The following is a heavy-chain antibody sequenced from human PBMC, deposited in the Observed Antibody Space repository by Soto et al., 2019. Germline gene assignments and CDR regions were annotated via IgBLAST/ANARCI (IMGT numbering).Heavy chain of an antibody. J-gene: IGHJ4*02. Sequence: QVQLVQSGAEEKKPGASVTVSCKASGYTFTYYTVHWVRQAPGQRLEWMGWINAGDGNTKYSPNFQGRVTITKDTSASTVDMELSSLRSEDTAVYFCTRDYYDSSGYYPKFDYWGQGTLVTVSS. CDR1: GYTFTYYT. V-gene: IGHV1-3*05. CDR2: INAGDGNT. CDR3: TRDYYDSSGYYPKFDY. D-gene: IGHD3-22*01.